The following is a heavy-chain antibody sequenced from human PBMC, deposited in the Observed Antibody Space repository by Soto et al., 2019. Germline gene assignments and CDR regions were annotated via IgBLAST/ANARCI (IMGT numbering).Heavy chain of an antibody. D-gene: IGHD1-7*01. V-gene: IGHV3-21*01. J-gene: IGHJ3*02. Sequence: GGSLRLSCAASGFTFSSYSMNWVRQAPGKGLEWVSSISSSSSYIYYADSVKGRFTISRDNAKNSLYLQMNSLRAEDTAVYYCARWPITGTIQSFDIWGQGTMVTVSS. CDR3: ARWPITGTIQSFDI. CDR2: ISSSSSYI. CDR1: GFTFSSYS.